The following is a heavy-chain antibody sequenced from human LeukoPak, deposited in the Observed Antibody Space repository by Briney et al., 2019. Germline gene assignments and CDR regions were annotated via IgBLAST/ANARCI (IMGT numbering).Heavy chain of an antibody. CDR2: IIPILGIA. Sequence: ASVKVSCKASGGTFSSYAISWVRQAPGQGLEWMGRIIPILGIANYAQKLQGRVTMTTDTSTSTAYMELRSLRSDDTAVYYCARDTLKMYYYDSSGLPPDYWGQGTLVTVSS. D-gene: IGHD3-22*01. V-gene: IGHV1-69*04. CDR3: ARDTLKMYYYDSSGLPPDY. J-gene: IGHJ4*02. CDR1: GGTFSSYA.